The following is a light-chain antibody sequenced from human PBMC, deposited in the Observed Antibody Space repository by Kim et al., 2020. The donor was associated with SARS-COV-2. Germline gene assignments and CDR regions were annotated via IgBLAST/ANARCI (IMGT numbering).Light chain of an antibody. CDR2: GAS. Sequence: ASVGDRITISCRASQDIGYNLAWFQQKPGEAPKSLIFGASNLQSGVPSKFIGSGSGADFTLTISSLQPEDFVTYYCQHYSTYPPAFGGGTKVDIK. CDR3: QHYSTYPPA. J-gene: IGKJ4*01. CDR1: QDIGYN. V-gene: IGKV1-16*02.